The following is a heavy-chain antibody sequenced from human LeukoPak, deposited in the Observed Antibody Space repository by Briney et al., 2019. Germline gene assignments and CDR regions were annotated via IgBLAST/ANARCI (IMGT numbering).Heavy chain of an antibody. CDR3: ARHPSGRGYCSSTSCYGGRLWVRYFQH. J-gene: IGHJ1*01. CDR2: IKQDGSEK. Sequence: GGTLRLTCAASGFTISSYWMSWVRQAPGKGLEWVANIKQDGSEKYYVDSVKGRFTISRDNAKNSLYLQMNSLRAEDTAVYYCARHPSGRGYCSSTSCYGGRLWVRYFQHWGQGTLVTVSS. V-gene: IGHV3-7*03. CDR1: GFTISSYW. D-gene: IGHD2-2*01.